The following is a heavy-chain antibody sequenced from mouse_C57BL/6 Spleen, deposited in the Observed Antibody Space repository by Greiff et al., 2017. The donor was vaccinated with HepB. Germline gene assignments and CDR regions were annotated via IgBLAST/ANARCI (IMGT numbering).Heavy chain of an antibody. D-gene: IGHD2-3*01. J-gene: IGHJ3*01. CDR2: WNNGNY. CDR3: CRDYDGYYPAWFAY. CDR1: FSLSTSGMGL. V-gene: IGHV8-2*01. Sequence: QVTLKVSGPGILQPSQTLSLACTFSGFSLSTSGMGLSWLRKPSGKALEWLVRIWNNGNYYNQSLKSRLTISKETSNYPVFLKLTSVSTADAATYYAACRDYDGYYPAWFAYWGQGTLVTVSA.